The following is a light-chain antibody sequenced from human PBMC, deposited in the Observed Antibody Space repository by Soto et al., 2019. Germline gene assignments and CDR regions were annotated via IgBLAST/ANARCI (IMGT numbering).Light chain of an antibody. CDR3: QQSYSTPQT. CDR1: QSISSY. V-gene: IGKV1-39*01. J-gene: IGKJ1*01. CDR2: AAS. Sequence: DIQMTQPTSSLSASVGDRVTITCRASQSISSYLNWYQQEPGKAPKLLIYAASSLQSGVPSRFSGSGSGTDFALTISSLHPEDFATYYCQQSYSTPQTFGRGTKVDIK.